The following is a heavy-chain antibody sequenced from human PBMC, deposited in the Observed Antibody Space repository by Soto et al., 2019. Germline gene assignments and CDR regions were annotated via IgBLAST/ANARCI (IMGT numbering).Heavy chain of an antibody. CDR2: MNPNTGNT. D-gene: IGHD2-21*01. V-gene: IGHV1-8*01. Sequence: QVELVQSGAEVKKPGASVKVSCQASEDTFTHYDINWVRQATGQGLGWMGLMNPNTGNTDYAHKFQGRVTMTRDTSTRTVYMELSSLRSDDTAVYYCVRRVASGHRSWFDPWGQGTLVTVSS. J-gene: IGHJ5*02. CDR1: EDTFTHYD. CDR3: VRRVASGHRSWFDP.